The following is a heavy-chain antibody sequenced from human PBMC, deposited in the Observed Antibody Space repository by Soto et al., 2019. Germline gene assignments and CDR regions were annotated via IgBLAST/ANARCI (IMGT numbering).Heavy chain of an antibody. Sequence: QVQLVQSGAEVKKPGASVKVSCEASGYRFTVYYLHWVRQAPGQGLQWMGWINPNTGITNYGQKFRGRVTITRDTSINTAYLELSGLTSDDTAMYYCATFYYGDYVLDYWGQGTLVTVSS. D-gene: IGHD4-17*01. CDR3: ATFYYGDYVLDY. CDR2: INPNTGIT. CDR1: GYRFTVYY. V-gene: IGHV1-2*02. J-gene: IGHJ4*02.